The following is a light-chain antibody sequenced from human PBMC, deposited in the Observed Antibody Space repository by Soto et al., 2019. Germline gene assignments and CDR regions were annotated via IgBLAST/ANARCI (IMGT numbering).Light chain of an antibody. CDR3: QQYGSPGT. CDR2: GAS. V-gene: IGKV3-20*01. J-gene: IGKJ1*01. Sequence: EILLTQSPGTLSLSPGERATLSCGASQSVSSSYLAWYQQKPGQAPRLLIYGASNRATGIPDSLSGSASGTDFPLTISRMAPEDSAVYYCQQYGSPGTFGQGTKVDIK. CDR1: QSVSSSY.